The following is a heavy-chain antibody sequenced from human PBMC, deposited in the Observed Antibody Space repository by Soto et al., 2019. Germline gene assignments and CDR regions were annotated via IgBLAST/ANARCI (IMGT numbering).Heavy chain of an antibody. Sequence: PSETLSLTCTVSGASISTDNYFWVCIRQSPRRGLELIGSVSYSGRTYDNPSLQRRVTISIDASKNQFSLKLTSVTTADTAVYYCARRRASDYGGNHHPYYFDRWGQGALVTVSS. CDR3: ARRRASDYGGNHHPYYFDR. D-gene: IGHD4-17*01. CDR2: VSYSGRT. CDR1: GASISTDNYF. J-gene: IGHJ4*02. V-gene: IGHV4-39*01.